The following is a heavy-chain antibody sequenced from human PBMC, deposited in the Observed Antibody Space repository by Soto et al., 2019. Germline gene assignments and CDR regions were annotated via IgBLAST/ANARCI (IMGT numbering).Heavy chain of an antibody. D-gene: IGHD6-13*01. CDR1: GGTFSSYA. V-gene: IGHV1-69*01. J-gene: IGHJ5*02. CDR3: ATGGSVYSSSWYVGWFDP. CDR2: IIPIFGTA. Sequence: QVQLVQSGAEVKKPGSSVKVSCKASGGTFSSYAISWVRQAPGQGLEWMGGIIPIFGTANYAQKFQGRVTITADESTSTAYMELSSLRSEDTAVYYCATGGSVYSSSWYVGWFDPWGQGTLVTVSS.